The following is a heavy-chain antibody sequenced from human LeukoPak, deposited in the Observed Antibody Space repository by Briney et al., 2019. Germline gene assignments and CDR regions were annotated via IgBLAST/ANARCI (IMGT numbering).Heavy chain of an antibody. Sequence: TGGSLRLSCAASGFTFSSYSMNWVRQAPGKGLEWVSYISSSSSTIYYADSVKGRFSISRDNAKNSLYLQMNSLRAEDTAVYFCARDPGPPAFRYHFDYWGQGTLVIVSS. CDR1: GFTFSSYS. D-gene: IGHD3-16*02. CDR2: ISSSSSTI. J-gene: IGHJ4*02. V-gene: IGHV3-48*04. CDR3: ARDPGPPAFRYHFDY.